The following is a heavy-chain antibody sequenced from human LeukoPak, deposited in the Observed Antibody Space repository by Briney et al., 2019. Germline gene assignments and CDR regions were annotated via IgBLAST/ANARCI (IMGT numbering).Heavy chain of an antibody. V-gene: IGHV3-23*01. CDR1: EFTFSSYA. CDR3: AKDPQYSSSPFDY. CDR2: ISGSGGST. J-gene: IGHJ4*02. Sequence: RGSLRLSCAASEFTFSSYAMSWVRQAPGKGLEWVSAISGSGGSTYYADSVKGRFTISRDNSKNTLYLQMNSLRAEDTAVYYCAKDPQYSSSPFDYWGQGTLVTVSS. D-gene: IGHD6-6*01.